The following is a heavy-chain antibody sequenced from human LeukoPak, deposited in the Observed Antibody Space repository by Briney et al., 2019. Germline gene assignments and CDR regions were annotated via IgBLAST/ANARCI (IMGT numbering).Heavy chain of an antibody. CDR3: ARNFQLLTSQPPFDY. CDR1: GGSISSSNYY. J-gene: IGHJ4*02. D-gene: IGHD2/OR15-2a*01. Sequence: SETLSLTCTVSGGSISSSNYYWGWIRQPPGKGLEWIGSFFHSGSTYYNPSLKSRVTISADTSKNQFSLRLSSVTAADTAVYYCARNFQLLTSQPPFDYWGQGTLVTVSS. V-gene: IGHV4-39*01. CDR2: FFHSGST.